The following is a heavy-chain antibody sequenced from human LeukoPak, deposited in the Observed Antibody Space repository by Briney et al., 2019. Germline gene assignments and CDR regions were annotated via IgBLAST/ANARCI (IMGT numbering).Heavy chain of an antibody. CDR2: IRSKANSYAT. CDR3: TRADHYDSSGYISTDAFDI. D-gene: IGHD3-22*01. CDR1: GFTFSGSA. J-gene: IGHJ3*02. V-gene: IGHV3-73*01. Sequence: QSGGSLKLSCAASGFTFSGSAMHWVRQASGKGLEWVGRIRSKANSYATAYAASVKGRFTISRDDSKNTAYLQMNSLKTEDTAVYYCTRADHYDSSGYISTDAFDIWGQGTMVTVSS.